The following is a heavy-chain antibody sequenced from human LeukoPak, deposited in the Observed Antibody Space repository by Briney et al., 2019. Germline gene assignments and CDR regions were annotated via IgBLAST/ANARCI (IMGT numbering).Heavy chain of an antibody. CDR1: GASISNYY. D-gene: IGHD6-6*01. CDR3: ARGLRNRSSGTRFDVFDI. CDR2: IYYSGST. Sequence: PSETLSLTCTVSGASISNYYWTWIRQPPGKGLEWIGYIYYSGSTNYRPSLKSRVTISVDTSKNQVSLRLRSVTAAGTAVYYCARGLRNRSSGTRFDVFDIWGQGTMVTVSS. J-gene: IGHJ3*02. V-gene: IGHV4-59*01.